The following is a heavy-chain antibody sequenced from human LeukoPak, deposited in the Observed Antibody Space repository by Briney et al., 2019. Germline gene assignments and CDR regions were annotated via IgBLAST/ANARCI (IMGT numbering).Heavy chain of an antibody. CDR3: ARDSGDYGFFDY. CDR2: IYYSGST. D-gene: IGHD4-17*01. Sequence: PSQTLSLTCTVSGGSISSGGYYWSWIRQHPGKDLEWIGYIYYSGSTYYNPSLKSRVTISVDTSKNQFSLKLSSVTAADTAVYYCARDSGDYGFFDYWGQGTLVTVSS. CDR1: GGSISSGGYY. J-gene: IGHJ4*02. V-gene: IGHV4-31*03.